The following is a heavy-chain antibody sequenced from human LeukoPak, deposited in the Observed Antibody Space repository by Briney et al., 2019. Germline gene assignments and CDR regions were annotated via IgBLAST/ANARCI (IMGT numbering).Heavy chain of an antibody. CDR1: GGTFSSYA. D-gene: IGHD2-15*01. J-gene: IGHJ4*02. CDR3: AKRGYCSGGSCSDY. Sequence: SVRVSCKASGGTFSSYAISWVRQAPGQGLEWMGGIIPIFGTANYAQKFQGRDTITADESTSTAYMELSSLRSEDTAVYYCAKRGYCSGGSCSDYWGQGTLVTVSS. CDR2: IIPIFGTA. V-gene: IGHV1-69*13.